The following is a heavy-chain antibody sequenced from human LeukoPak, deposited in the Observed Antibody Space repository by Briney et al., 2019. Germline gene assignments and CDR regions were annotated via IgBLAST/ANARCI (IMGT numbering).Heavy chain of an antibody. D-gene: IGHD3-22*01. CDR2: IYTSGST. CDR3: VGSGYYYAEYFQH. Sequence: SETLSLTCTVSGGSISSYYWSWIRQPAGKGLEWIGRIYTSGSTNYNPSLKSRVTISVDKSKNQFSPKLSSVTAADTAVHYCVGSGYYYAEYFQHWGQGTLVTVSS. V-gene: IGHV4-4*07. J-gene: IGHJ1*01. CDR1: GGSISSYY.